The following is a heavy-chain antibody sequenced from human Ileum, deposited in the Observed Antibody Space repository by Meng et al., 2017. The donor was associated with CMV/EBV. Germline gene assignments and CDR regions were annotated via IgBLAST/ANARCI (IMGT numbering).Heavy chain of an antibody. D-gene: IGHD1-26*01. CDR3: ARNPAHSGWFDP. Sequence: CKASGYTFTSYDINWVRQATGQGLEWMGWMNPNSGDTGYAHKFQGRVTMTRDTSINTAYMELTSLRSDDTAVYYCARNPAHSGWFDPWGQGTLVTVSS. J-gene: IGHJ5*02. V-gene: IGHV1-8*01. CDR2: MNPNSGDT. CDR1: GYTFTSYD.